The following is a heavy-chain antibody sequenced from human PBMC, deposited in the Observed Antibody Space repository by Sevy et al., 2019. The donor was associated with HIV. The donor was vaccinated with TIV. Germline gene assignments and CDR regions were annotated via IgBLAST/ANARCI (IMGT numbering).Heavy chain of an antibody. Sequence: GGSLRLSCAASGFIFNSYSMSWVRQAPGKGLDWVSAISGSGGSTYYADSVKGRFTISRDNFKKTLYLEMNNLRDEDTAVYYCAKGYGSGSPPDYWGQGTLVTVSS. CDR3: AKGYGSGSPPDY. D-gene: IGHD3-10*01. CDR2: ISGSGGST. CDR1: GFIFNSYS. V-gene: IGHV3-23*01. J-gene: IGHJ4*02.